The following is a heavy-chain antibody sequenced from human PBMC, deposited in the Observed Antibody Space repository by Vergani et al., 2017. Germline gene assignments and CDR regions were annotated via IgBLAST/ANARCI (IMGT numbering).Heavy chain of an antibody. CDR3: AKANPRNSGYDYLYYYHAMDV. Sequence: EVQLLESGGDLVQPGGSLRLSCAASGFTFNHYAMHWVRQAPGKGLEWVSGISGSGGSTYDAGSVKGRFTISRDSSKNTLYLQMNSLSAGDTAVYYCAKANPRNSGYDYLYYYHAMDVWGQGTTVTVSS. V-gene: IGHV3-23*01. J-gene: IGHJ6*02. D-gene: IGHD5-12*01. CDR2: ISGSGGST. CDR1: GFTFNHYA.